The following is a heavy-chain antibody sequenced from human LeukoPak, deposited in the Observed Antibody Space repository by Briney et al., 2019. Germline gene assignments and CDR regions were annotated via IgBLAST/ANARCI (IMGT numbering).Heavy chain of an antibody. CDR1: GGSFSGYY. D-gene: IGHD6-19*01. J-gene: IGHJ6*03. V-gene: IGHV4-34*01. Sequence: SETLSLTCAVYGGSFSGYYWSWIRQPPGKGLEWIGEINHSGSTNYNPSLKSRVTISVDTSKNQFFLKLSSVTAADTAVYYCARGSRLGYSSGWYGPRYYYMDVWGKGTTVTVSS. CDR3: ARGSRLGYSSGWYGPRYYYMDV. CDR2: INHSGST.